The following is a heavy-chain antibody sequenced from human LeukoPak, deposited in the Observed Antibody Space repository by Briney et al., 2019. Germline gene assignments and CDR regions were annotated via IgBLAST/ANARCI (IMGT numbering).Heavy chain of an antibody. CDR2: INHSGST. CDR1: GGSFSGCY. CDR3: ARIWLHTHYYYYGMDV. J-gene: IGHJ6*02. V-gene: IGHV4-34*01. Sequence: SETLSLTCAVYGGSFSGCYWSWIRQPPGKGLEWIGEINHSGSTNYNPSLKSRVTISVDTSKNQFSLKLSSVTAADTAVYYCARIWLHTHYYYYGMDVWGQGTTVTVSS. D-gene: IGHD5-24*01.